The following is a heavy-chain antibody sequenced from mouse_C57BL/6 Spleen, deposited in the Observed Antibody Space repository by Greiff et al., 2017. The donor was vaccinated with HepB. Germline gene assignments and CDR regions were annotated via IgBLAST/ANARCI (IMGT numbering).Heavy chain of an antibody. D-gene: IGHD3-2*02. CDR3: ARPIDSSGYEDYAMDY. CDR2: IDPSDSET. Sequence: VQLQQPGAELVRPGSSVKLSCKASGYTFTSYWMHWVKQRPIQGLEWIGNIDPSDSETHYNQKFKDKATLTVDKSSSTAYMQLSSLTSEDSAVYYCARPIDSSGYEDYAMDYWGQGTSVTVSS. J-gene: IGHJ4*01. V-gene: IGHV1-52*01. CDR1: GYTFTSYW.